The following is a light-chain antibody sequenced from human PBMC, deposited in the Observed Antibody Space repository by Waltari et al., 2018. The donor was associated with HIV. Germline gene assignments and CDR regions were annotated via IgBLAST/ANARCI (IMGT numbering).Light chain of an antibody. CDR1: QGIGSH. CDR2: SSS. CDR3: QQYDTYPPT. J-gene: IGKJ2*01. V-gene: IGKV1-16*01. Sequence: DIQMTQSPSSVSASIGDRVTITCRASQGIGSHVAWFQQKPGQAPTSLIYSSSRLQSGVSTRISGGGSGTEFTLTIDSLQSEDFGNYFCQQYDTYPPTFAQGT.